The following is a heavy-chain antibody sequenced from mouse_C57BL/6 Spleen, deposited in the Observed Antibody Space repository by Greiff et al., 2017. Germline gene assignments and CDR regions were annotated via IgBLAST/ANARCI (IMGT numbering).Heavy chain of an antibody. CDR3: QANWDGGDYFDY. CDR2: IYPGDGDT. Sequence: QVQLKESGPELVKPGASVKISCKASGYAFSSSWMNWVKQRPGKGLEWIGRIYPGDGDTNYNGKFKGKATLTADKSSSTAYMQLSSLTSEDSAVYFCQANWDGGDYFDYWGQGTTLTVSS. V-gene: IGHV1-82*01. D-gene: IGHD4-1*01. CDR1: GYAFSSSW. J-gene: IGHJ2*01.